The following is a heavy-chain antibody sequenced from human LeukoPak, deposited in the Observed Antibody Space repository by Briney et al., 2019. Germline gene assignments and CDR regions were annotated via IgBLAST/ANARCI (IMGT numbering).Heavy chain of an antibody. CDR2: IRYDGSNK. CDR1: GFTFSSYG. V-gene: IGHV3-30*02. Sequence: HPGGSLRLSCAASGFTFSSYGMHWVRQAPGKGLEWVAFIRYDGSNKYYADSVKGRFTISRDNSKNTLYLQMNSLRAEDTAVYYCANAEGDYFDCWGQGTMVTASS. CDR3: ANAEGDYFDC. J-gene: IGHJ4*02.